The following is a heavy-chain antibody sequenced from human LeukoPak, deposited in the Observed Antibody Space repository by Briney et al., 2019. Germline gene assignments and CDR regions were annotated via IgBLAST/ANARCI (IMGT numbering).Heavy chain of an antibody. D-gene: IGHD3-22*01. Sequence: PSETLSLTCAVYGGSFSGYYWSWIRQPPGKGLEWIGEINHSGSTNYNPSLKSRVTISIDTSKNQFSLKLSSVTAADTAVYYCARLPIVADYYMDVWGKGTTVTISS. CDR1: GGSFSGYY. CDR2: INHSGST. CDR3: ARLPIVADYYMDV. J-gene: IGHJ6*03. V-gene: IGHV4-34*01.